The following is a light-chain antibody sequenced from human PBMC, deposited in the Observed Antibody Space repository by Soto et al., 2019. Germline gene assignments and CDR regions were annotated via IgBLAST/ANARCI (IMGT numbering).Light chain of an antibody. Sequence: EVVLTQSPGTLSLSPGERATLSCRASQSVSNNYVAWYQQKPGQAPTLLIFGSSDRATGIPDRFSGSGSGTDFTLTISRLEPEDFAVYYCQQYGRSPPYTFGQGTKLEIK. CDR3: QQYGRSPPYT. J-gene: IGKJ2*01. CDR1: QSVSNNY. CDR2: GSS. V-gene: IGKV3-20*01.